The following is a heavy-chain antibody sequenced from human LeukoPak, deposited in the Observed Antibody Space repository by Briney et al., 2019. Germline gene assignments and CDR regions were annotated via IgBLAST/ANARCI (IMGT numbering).Heavy chain of an antibody. V-gene: IGHV3-64*01. CDR1: GFTFTSYA. CDR3: ARRNYYVSSGYFSGDAFDI. J-gene: IGHJ3*02. CDR2: ISSNGGST. Sequence: GGSLRLSCVASGFTFTSYAMSWVRRAPGKGLEFVSAISSNGGSTYYAKSVKGRFTVSRDNSKNTLSLQMGSLRAEDMAVYYCARRNYYVSSGYFSGDAFDIWGQGTMVTVSS. D-gene: IGHD3-22*01.